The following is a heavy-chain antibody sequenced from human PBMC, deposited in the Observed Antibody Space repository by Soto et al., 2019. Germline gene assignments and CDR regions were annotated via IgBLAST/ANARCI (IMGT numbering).Heavy chain of an antibody. CDR2: IKQDGSEK. Sequence: EVQLVESGGGLVQPGGSLRLSCAASGFTFSSYWMSWVRQAPGKGLEWVANIKQDGSEKYYVDSVKGRFTISRDNAKNSLYLQMNSLRAEDTAVYYCARVSYDFWSGYPFSYFDYWGQGTLVTVSS. CDR1: GFTFSSYW. CDR3: ARVSYDFWSGYPFSYFDY. D-gene: IGHD3-3*01. J-gene: IGHJ4*02. V-gene: IGHV3-7*05.